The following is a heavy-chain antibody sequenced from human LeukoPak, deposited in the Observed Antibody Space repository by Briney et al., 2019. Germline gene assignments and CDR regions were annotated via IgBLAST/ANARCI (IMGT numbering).Heavy chain of an antibody. J-gene: IGHJ4*02. Sequence: ASVRVSCKASAYTFTGYYLHWVRQAPGQGLEWMGWINPKSGGTKYAQNFRGRVTMPRDTSISTAYMELSSLRSDDTAVYYCARTYQYYFDFWGQGTVVTVSS. D-gene: IGHD2-2*01. CDR3: ARTYQYYFDF. CDR2: INPKSGGT. V-gene: IGHV1-2*02. CDR1: AYTFTGYY.